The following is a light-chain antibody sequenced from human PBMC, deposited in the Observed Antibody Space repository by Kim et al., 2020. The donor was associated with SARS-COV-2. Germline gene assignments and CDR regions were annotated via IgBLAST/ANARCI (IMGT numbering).Light chain of an antibody. V-gene: IGLV3-21*04. Sequence: PGQRAEITCGGNRIGTESVHWDQQRPGQAPVVVIYSDRERPAGIHERFSGSNSGGTATSTLSGVEGGDEADYYCQVWDSNSDHVVSGGGTQLTVL. J-gene: IGLJ3*02. CDR1: RIGTES. CDR2: SDR. CDR3: QVWDSNSDHVV.